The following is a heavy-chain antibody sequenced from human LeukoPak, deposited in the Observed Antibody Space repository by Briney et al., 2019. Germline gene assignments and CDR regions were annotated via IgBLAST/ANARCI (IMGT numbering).Heavy chain of an antibody. D-gene: IGHD3-3*01. CDR3: ARDFRGVRYDFWSGYPLSVSDY. Sequence: KPGGSLRLSCAASGFTFSDYYMSWIRQAPGKGLEWVSYISSSGSTIYYADSVKGRFTISRDNAKNSLYLQMNSLRAEDTAVYYCARDFRGVRYDFWSGYPLSVSDYWGQGTLVTVSS. CDR2: ISSSGSTI. CDR1: GFTFSDYY. V-gene: IGHV3-11*04. J-gene: IGHJ4*02.